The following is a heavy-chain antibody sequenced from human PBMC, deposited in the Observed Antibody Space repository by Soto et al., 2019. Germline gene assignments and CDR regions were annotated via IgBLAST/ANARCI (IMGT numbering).Heavy chain of an antibody. Sequence: GGSLRLSCAASGFTFSSYSMNWVRQAPGKGLEWVSSISSSSSYIYYADSVKGRFTISRDNAKNSLYLQMNSLRAEDTAVYYCAREGTRYCSSTSCPLWDYYYYGMDVWGQGTTVTVYS. D-gene: IGHD2-2*01. CDR3: AREGTRYCSSTSCPLWDYYYYGMDV. V-gene: IGHV3-21*01. J-gene: IGHJ6*02. CDR2: ISSSSSYI. CDR1: GFTFSSYS.